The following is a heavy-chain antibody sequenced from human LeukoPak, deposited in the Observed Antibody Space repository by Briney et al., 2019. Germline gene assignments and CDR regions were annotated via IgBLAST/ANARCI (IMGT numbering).Heavy chain of an antibody. CDR3: AKVDSDGSGSYYNPPFDY. CDR2: IRYDGSNK. CDR1: GFTFSSYG. D-gene: IGHD3-10*01. J-gene: IGHJ4*02. Sequence: GGSLRLSCAASGFTFSSYGMHWVRQAPGKGLEWVAFIRYDGSNKYYADSVKGRFTISRDNSKNTLYLQMNSLRAEDTAVYYCAKVDSDGSGSYYNPPFDYWGQGTLVTVSS. V-gene: IGHV3-30*02.